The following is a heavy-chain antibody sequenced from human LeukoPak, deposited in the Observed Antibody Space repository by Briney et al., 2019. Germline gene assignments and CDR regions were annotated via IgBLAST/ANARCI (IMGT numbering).Heavy chain of an antibody. CDR3: ARWKSTSCPGCYYYYMDV. V-gene: IGHV3-48*01. J-gene: IGHJ6*03. CDR1: GFTFSSYS. CDR2: ISSSSSTI. Sequence: KTGGSLRLSCAASGFTFSSYSMNWVRQAPGKGLEWVSYISSSSSTIYYADSVKGRFTISRDNAKNSLYLQMNSLRAEDTAVYYCARWKSTSCPGCYYYYMDVWGKGTTVTVSS. D-gene: IGHD2-2*01.